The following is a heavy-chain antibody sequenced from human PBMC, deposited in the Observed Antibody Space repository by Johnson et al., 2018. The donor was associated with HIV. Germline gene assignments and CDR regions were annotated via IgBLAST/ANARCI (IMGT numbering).Heavy chain of an antibody. CDR3: ARDASYYGSANDAFDI. CDR2: ISWNGGST. J-gene: IGHJ3*02. Sequence: VQLVESGVGLVQPGRSLRLSCAASGFTFDDYAMHWVRQAPGKGLEWVSGISWNGGSTGYADSVKGRFTISRDNAKNSLYLQMNSLRAEDTAVYYCARDASYYGSANDAFDIWGQGTMVTVSS. D-gene: IGHD3-10*01. V-gene: IGHV3-9*01. CDR1: GFTFDDYA.